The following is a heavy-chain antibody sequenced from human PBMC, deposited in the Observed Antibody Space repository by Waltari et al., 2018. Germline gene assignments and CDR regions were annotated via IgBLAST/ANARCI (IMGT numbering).Heavy chain of an antibody. D-gene: IGHD3-22*01. V-gene: IGHV4-34*01. J-gene: IGHJ3*02. CDR1: GGSFSGYY. Sequence: QVQLQQWGAGLLKPSETLSLTCAVYGGSFSGYYWSWIRQPPGKGLEWIGEINHSGSTNYNPSLKSRVTISVDTSTSTVYMELSSLRSEDTAVYYCAREVYDSSGYWTPHDAFDIWGQGTMVTVSS. CDR3: AREVYDSSGYWTPHDAFDI. CDR2: INHSGST.